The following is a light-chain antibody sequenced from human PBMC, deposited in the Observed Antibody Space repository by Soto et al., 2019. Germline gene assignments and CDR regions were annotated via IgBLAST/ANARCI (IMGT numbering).Light chain of an antibody. CDR2: DAS. V-gene: IGKV1-5*01. CDR1: QSISTW. J-gene: IGKJ1*01. CDR3: QQYYTYSWT. Sequence: DIQMTQSPSTLSASVGDRVPITCRASQSISTWLAWYQQKPGKAPKLLIYDASSLESGVPSRFSGSGSGTEFTLTISSLQPDDFATYYCQQYYTYSWTFGQGTRWIS.